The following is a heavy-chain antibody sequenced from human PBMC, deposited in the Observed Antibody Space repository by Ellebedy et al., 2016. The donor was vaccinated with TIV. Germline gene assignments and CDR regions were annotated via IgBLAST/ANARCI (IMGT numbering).Heavy chain of an antibody. CDR2: VDYSGTT. J-gene: IGHJ4*02. D-gene: IGHD5-12*01. CDR3: ARHRKGSGYYGLYYFDY. V-gene: IGHV4-39*01. CDR1: GGSVTSDTYY. Sequence: SETLSLXCTVSGGSVTSDTYYWGWIRQSPGKGLEWIASVDYSGTTDYNPSLRSRVSISADTSKKQFFLDLSSVTAADTAVYYCARHRKGSGYYGLYYFDYWGQGTLVTVSS.